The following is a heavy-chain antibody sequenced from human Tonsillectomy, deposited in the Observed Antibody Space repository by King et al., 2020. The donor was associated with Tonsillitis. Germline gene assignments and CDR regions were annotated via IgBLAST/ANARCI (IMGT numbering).Heavy chain of an antibody. Sequence: QLQESGPGLVKPSETLSLTCTFSGGSISSSSYYWGCIRQPPGKGLWWIGNIYYSGSTYYNPSLKSRVTISVYTSKNQFSLKLSSVTAADTAVYYCARLENYYYYYMDVWGKGTTVTVSS. J-gene: IGHJ6*03. CDR2: IYYSGST. CDR3: ARLENYYYYYMDV. CDR1: GGSISSSSYY. V-gene: IGHV4-39*01.